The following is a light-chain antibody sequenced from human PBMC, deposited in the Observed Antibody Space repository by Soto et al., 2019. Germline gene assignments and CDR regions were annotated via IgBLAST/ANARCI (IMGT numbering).Light chain of an antibody. Sequence: DIQMTQSPSTLSASVGDRVTITCRASQSISSWLAWYQQKPGKAPKLLIYKASSLESGVPSRFSGSGSGTEFTLTIRSLQPGDFATYYCQQYNSYWTFGQGTKVEI. CDR3: QQYNSYWT. J-gene: IGKJ1*01. CDR2: KAS. CDR1: QSISSW. V-gene: IGKV1-5*03.